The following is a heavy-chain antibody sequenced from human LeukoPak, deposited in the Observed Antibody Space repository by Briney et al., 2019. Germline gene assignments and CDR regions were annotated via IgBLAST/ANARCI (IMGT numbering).Heavy chain of an antibody. CDR3: ARFGPGVLWFGIPGDEIDY. CDR2: IYPGDSDT. Sequence: GESLKISCKGSGYSFTSYWIGWVRQMPGKGLEWMGIIYPGDSDTTHSPSFQGQVTISADKSISTAYLQWSSLKASDTAMYYCARFGPGVLWFGIPGDEIDYWGQGTLVTVSS. J-gene: IGHJ4*02. D-gene: IGHD3-10*01. CDR1: GYSFTSYW. V-gene: IGHV5-51*01.